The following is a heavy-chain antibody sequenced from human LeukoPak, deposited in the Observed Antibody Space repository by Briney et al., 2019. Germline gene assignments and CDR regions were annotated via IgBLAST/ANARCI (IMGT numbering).Heavy chain of an antibody. Sequence: ASVKVSCKASGYTFTGYYMHLVRQAPGQGLEWMGWINPNSGGTNYAQKFQGRVTMTRDTPISTAYMELSRLRSDDTAVYYCARDQQWDYYYMDVWGKGTTVIVSS. D-gene: IGHD6-19*01. CDR1: GYTFTGYY. CDR3: ARDQQWDYYYMDV. J-gene: IGHJ6*03. V-gene: IGHV1-2*02. CDR2: INPNSGGT.